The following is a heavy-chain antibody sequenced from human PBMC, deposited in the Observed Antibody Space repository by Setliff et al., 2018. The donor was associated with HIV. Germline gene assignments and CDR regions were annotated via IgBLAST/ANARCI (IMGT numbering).Heavy chain of an antibody. CDR1: GASVNTYY. D-gene: IGHD5-18*01. J-gene: IGHJ6*03. CDR2: IYNGGNT. V-gene: IGHV4-59*02. CDR3: ARGSRGYSYAYYYYYLDV. Sequence: SETLSLTCSVSGASVNTYYWSWVRQPPGKPLEWIGYIYNGGNTNFNPSLESRVSMSLDTSKNQFSLKLTSVTAADTAVYYRARGSRGYSYAYYYYYLDVWGKGTWVTVSS.